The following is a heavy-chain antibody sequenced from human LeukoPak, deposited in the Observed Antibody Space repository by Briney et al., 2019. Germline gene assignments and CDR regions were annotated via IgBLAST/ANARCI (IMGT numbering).Heavy chain of an antibody. CDR2: INHSGST. CDR3: ARGPYNWNSNTYYFDY. D-gene: IGHD1-7*01. V-gene: IGHV4-34*01. Sequence: SETLSLTCAVYGGSFSGYYWSWIRQPPGKGLEWMGEINHSGSTNYNPSLKSRVTISVDTSKNQFSLKLSSVTAADTAVYYCARGPYNWNSNTYYFDYWGQGTLVTVSS. J-gene: IGHJ4*02. CDR1: GGSFSGYY.